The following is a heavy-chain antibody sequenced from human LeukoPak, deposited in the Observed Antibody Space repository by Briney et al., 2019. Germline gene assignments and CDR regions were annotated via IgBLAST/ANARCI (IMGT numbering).Heavy chain of an antibody. Sequence: WASVKVSCKASGYTFTSYGISWVRQAPGQGLEWMGWISAYNGNTNYAQKLQGRVTMTTGTSTSTAYMELRSLRSDDTAVYYCARDRPSESSGWDFDYWGQGTLVTVSS. CDR1: GYTFTSYG. V-gene: IGHV1-18*01. CDR3: ARDRPSESSGWDFDY. D-gene: IGHD6-19*01. J-gene: IGHJ4*02. CDR2: ISAYNGNT.